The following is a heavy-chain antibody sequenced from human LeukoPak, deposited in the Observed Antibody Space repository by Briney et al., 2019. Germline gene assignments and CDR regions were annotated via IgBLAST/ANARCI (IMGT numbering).Heavy chain of an antibody. D-gene: IGHD2-21*01. V-gene: IGHV4-39*02. CDR2: MYYRGTT. Sequence: SETLSLTCRVSGGTISSSSYNWGGIRKSPGKGLEGFGSMYYRGTTYENSSLKSRLTLSIDTSNNQFSLKLTSVTAADTAVYYCAREYSRSVVAGSRPDLWGQGLLVTVSS. CDR3: AREYSRSVVAGSRPDL. J-gene: IGHJ4*02. CDR1: GGTISSSSYN.